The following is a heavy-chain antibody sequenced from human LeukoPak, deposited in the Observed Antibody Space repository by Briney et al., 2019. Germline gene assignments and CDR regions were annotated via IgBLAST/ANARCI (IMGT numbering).Heavy chain of an antibody. CDR1: GYTFTSYG. J-gene: IGHJ6*02. CDR2: ISAYNGNT. Sequence: ASVKVSCKASGYTFTSYGISWVRQAPGQGLEWMGWISAYNGNTNYAQKLQGRVTVTTDTSTSTAYMELRSLRSDDTAVYYCARDLNWNAGLYYYYYGMDVWGQGTTVTVSS. V-gene: IGHV1-18*01. D-gene: IGHD1-20*01. CDR3: ARDLNWNAGLYYYYYGMDV.